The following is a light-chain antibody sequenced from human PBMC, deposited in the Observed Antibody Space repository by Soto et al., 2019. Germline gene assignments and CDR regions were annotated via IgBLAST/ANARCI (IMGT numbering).Light chain of an antibody. CDR2: DVS. Sequence: QSVLTQPPSASGSPGQSVTISCTGTSSDVGGYNYVSWYQQHPGKAPKLMIYDVSNRPSGVSNRFSGSKSGNTASLTISGLQAEDEADYYCSSYTSSSTLVFGTGTKVTDL. J-gene: IGLJ1*01. CDR3: SSYTSSSTLV. V-gene: IGLV2-14*01. CDR1: SSDVGGYNY.